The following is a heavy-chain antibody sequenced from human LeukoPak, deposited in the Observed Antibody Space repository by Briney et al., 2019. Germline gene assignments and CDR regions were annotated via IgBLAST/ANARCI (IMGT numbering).Heavy chain of an antibody. D-gene: IGHD4-23*01. V-gene: IGHV3-7*01. CDR2: IKQDGNEK. CDR3: ARDWSTVVTRALAFDI. Sequence: GGSLRLSCAASGFTSSNYWMTWVRQAPGKGLEWVANIKQDGNEKYYVDSVKGRFTISRDNSKNTLYLQMNSLRAEDTAVYYCARDWSTVVTRALAFDIWGQGTMVTVSS. J-gene: IGHJ3*02. CDR1: GFTSSNYW.